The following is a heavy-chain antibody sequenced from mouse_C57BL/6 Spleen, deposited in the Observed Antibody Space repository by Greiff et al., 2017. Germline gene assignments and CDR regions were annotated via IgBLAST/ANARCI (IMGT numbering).Heavy chain of an antibody. CDR3: ARWDYGSTYAMDY. D-gene: IGHD1-1*01. CDR1: GYAFSSSW. V-gene: IGHV1-82*01. CDR2: IYPGDGDT. Sequence: QVQLQQSGPELVKPGASVKISCKASGYAFSSSWMNWVKQRPGKGLEWIGRIYPGDGDTNYNGKFKGKATLTADKSSSTAYMQLSSLTSEDSAVYFFARWDYGSTYAMDYWGQGTSVTVSS. J-gene: IGHJ4*01.